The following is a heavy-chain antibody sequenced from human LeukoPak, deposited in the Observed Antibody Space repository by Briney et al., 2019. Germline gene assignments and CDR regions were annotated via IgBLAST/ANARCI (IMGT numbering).Heavy chain of an antibody. V-gene: IGHV1-69*01. J-gene: IGHJ6*03. Sequence: SVKVSCKASGGTFSSYAISLVRQAPGQGLEWMGGIIPIFGTANYAQKFQGRVTITADESTSTAYMELSSLRSEDTAVYYCARESFSPAYYYYYYMDVWGKGTTVTVSS. CDR1: GGTFSSYA. CDR3: ARESFSPAYYYYYYMDV. CDR2: IIPIFGTA. D-gene: IGHD2-2*01.